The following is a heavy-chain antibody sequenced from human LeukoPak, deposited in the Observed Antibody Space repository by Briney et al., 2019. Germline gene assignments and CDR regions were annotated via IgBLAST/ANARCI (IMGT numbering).Heavy chain of an antibody. J-gene: IGHJ4*02. D-gene: IGHD1-1*01. CDR1: GFTFSSYG. V-gene: IGHV3-33*06. CDR2: IWYDGSNK. CDR3: AKNPRLEGWIYFDS. Sequence: GGSLRLSCAASGFTFSSYGMHWVHQAPGKGLEWVAVIWYDGSNKYYADSVKGRFTISRDNSKNTLYLQMNSLTAEDTAVYYCAKNPRLEGWIYFDSWGQGILVTVSS.